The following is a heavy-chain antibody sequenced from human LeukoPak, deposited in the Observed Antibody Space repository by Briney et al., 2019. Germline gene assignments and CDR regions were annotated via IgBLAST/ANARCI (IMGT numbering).Heavy chain of an antibody. J-gene: IGHJ5*02. CDR3: AREAWGAGITMVRGVDWFDP. Sequence: PSETLSLTCTVSGGSISSSSYYWGWIRQPPGKGLEWIGSIYTSGSTNYNPSLKSRVTMSVDTSKNQFSLKLSSVTAADTAVYYCAREAWGAGITMVRGVDWFDPWGQGTLVTVSS. V-gene: IGHV4-39*07. CDR2: IYTSGST. CDR1: GGSISSSSYY. D-gene: IGHD3-10*01.